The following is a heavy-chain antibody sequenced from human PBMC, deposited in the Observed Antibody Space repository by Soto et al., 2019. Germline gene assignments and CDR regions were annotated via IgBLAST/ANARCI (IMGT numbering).Heavy chain of an antibody. CDR3: AMVDNYVPPTPQDV. J-gene: IGHJ6*02. CDR1: GYIFVNYG. CDR2: ISPYSCNT. V-gene: IGHV1-18*01. D-gene: IGHD3-16*01. Sequence: QVQLVQSGDEVRKPGSSVKVSCKASGYIFVNYGIAWVRQAPGQGLEWMGWISPYSCNTHYASKVQGRLTMTTDTSTSTAYMDLGSLTSGAAAVYYCAMVDNYVPPTPQDVWGQGTTVTVSS.